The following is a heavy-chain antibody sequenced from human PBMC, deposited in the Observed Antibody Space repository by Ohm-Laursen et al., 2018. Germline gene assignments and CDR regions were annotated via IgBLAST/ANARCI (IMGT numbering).Heavy chain of an antibody. J-gene: IGHJ6*02. CDR3: AGAYGDFPYYYYGMDV. CDR1: GFTFSDYY. V-gene: IGHV3-11*01. D-gene: IGHD4-17*01. CDR2: ITSSGSTI. Sequence: GSLRLSCAASGFTFSDYYMSWIRQAPGKGLEWVSYITSSGSTIYNADSVKGRFTISRDNAKNSLYLQMNSLRAEDTAVYYCAGAYGDFPYYYYGMDVWGQGTTVTVSS.